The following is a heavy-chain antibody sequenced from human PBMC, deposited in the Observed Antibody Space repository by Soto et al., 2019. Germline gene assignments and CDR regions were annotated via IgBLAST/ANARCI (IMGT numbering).Heavy chain of an antibody. CDR1: GFTFSSHG. CDR2: TRYDGSNK. D-gene: IGHD2-2*02. J-gene: IGHJ6*02. V-gene: IGHV3-33*01. CDR3: ARVGLGICSGTTCYSYGMDV. Sequence: HPGGSLRLSCAASGFTFSSHGMHWVRQAPGKGLEWVAVTRYDGSNKYFADSVKGRFIISRDNSKNTLYLQMNSLRAEDTAVYYCARVGLGICSGTTCYSYGMDVWGQGTTVTVSS.